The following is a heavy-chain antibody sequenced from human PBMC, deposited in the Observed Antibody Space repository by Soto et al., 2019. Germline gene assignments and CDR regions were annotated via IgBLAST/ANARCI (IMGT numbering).Heavy chain of an antibody. CDR3: AREWGPLHQLAVYGMDV. V-gene: IGHV3-30-3*01. CDR2: ISYDGSNK. Sequence: QVPLVESGGGVVQPGRSLRLSCAASGFTFSSYAMHWVRQAPGKGLEWVAVISYDGSNKYYADSVKGRITISRDNSKNTLYLQMNSLRAEDTAVYYCAREWGPLHQLAVYGMDVWGQGTTVTVSS. D-gene: IGHD1-1*01. CDR1: GFTFSSYA. J-gene: IGHJ6*02.